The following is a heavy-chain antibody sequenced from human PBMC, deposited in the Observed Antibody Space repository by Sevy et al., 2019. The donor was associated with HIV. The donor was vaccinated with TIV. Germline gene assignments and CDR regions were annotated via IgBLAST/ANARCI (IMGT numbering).Heavy chain of an antibody. D-gene: IGHD4-17*01. V-gene: IGHV1-2*02. Sequence: ASVKVSCKASGYIFIDYYIHWVRQAPGQGLEWMAWINSDSGVTNYAQRFQGEVTVTRDTSLSTAYLELSRLKSNDTAIYYCARLTTKPTSDLYGMDVWGQGTTVTVSS. J-gene: IGHJ6*02. CDR1: GYIFIDYY. CDR2: INSDSGVT. CDR3: ARLTTKPTSDLYGMDV.